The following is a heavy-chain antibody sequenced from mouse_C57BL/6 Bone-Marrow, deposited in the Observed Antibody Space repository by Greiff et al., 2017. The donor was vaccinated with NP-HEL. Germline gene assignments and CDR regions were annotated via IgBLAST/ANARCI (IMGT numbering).Heavy chain of an antibody. CDR3: ARDYYGGAMDY. CDR2: ISDGGSYT. Sequence: EVQGVESGGGLVKPGGSLKLSCAASGFTFSSYAMSWVRQTPEKRLEWVATISDGGSYTYYPDNVKGRFTISRDNAKNNLYLQMSHLKSEDTAMYYCARDYYGGAMDYWGQGTSVTVSS. D-gene: IGHD1-1*01. V-gene: IGHV5-4*01. J-gene: IGHJ4*01. CDR1: GFTFSSYA.